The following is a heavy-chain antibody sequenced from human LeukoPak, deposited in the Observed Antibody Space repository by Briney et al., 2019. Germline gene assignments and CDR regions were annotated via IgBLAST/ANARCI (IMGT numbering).Heavy chain of an antibody. CDR3: ARRAGAYSHPYDY. Sequence: GGSLRLSCTVSGFTVSSNSMSWVRQAPGKGLEWVSFIYSDNTHYSDSVTGRFTISKDNSKNTLYLQMNSLRAEDTAVYYCARRAGAYSHPYDYWGQGTLVTVSS. CDR1: GFTVSSNS. J-gene: IGHJ4*02. V-gene: IGHV3-53*01. D-gene: IGHD4/OR15-4a*01. CDR2: IYSDNT.